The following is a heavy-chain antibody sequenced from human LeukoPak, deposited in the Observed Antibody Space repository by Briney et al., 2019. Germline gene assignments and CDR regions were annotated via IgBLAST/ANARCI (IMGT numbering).Heavy chain of an antibody. CDR3: AWGNIAVTGPGVFYYYGMDV. Sequence: PSETLSLTCTVSRGSIISYYWSWIRQSPGKGLEWIGYVFHTGSTNYNPSLRSRVTMSVDTSRSQFSLEVRSVTAADTGVYFCAWGNIAVTGPGVFYYYGMDVWGQGTTVTVSS. J-gene: IGHJ6*02. CDR1: RGSIISYY. D-gene: IGHD6-19*01. CDR2: VFHTGST. V-gene: IGHV4-59*01.